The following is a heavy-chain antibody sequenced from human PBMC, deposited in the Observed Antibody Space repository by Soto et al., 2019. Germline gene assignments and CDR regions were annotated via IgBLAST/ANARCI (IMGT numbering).Heavy chain of an antibody. Sequence: SETLSLTCTVSGGSISSGGYYWSWIRQHPGKGLEWIGYIYYSGSTYYNPSLKSRVTISVDTSKNQFSLKLSSVTAADTAVYYCARVFDSNYDYWGQGTLVTVSS. CDR3: ARVFDSNYDY. V-gene: IGHV4-31*03. CDR2: IYYSGST. CDR1: GGSISSGGYY. J-gene: IGHJ4*02. D-gene: IGHD3-22*01.